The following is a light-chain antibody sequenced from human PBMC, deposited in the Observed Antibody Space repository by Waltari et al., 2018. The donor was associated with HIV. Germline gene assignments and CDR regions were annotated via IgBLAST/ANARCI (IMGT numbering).Light chain of an antibody. V-gene: IGLV1-44*01. CDR3: AAWDDSLKGGA. J-gene: IGLJ1*01. CDR1: TSNIGGNT. CDR2: SNN. Sequence: QSVLAQPPSASGTPGQRVTISCSGSTSNIGGNTVSWYQQLPGTAPKLLIYSNNERPSGVPDRLSGSTSGTSASLVISGLQSKDEADYYCAAWDDSLKGGAFGTGTKVTVL.